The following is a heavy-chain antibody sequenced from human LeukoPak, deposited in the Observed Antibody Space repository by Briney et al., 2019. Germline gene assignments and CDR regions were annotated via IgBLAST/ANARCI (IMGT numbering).Heavy chain of an antibody. CDR2: IRSKAYGGTT. J-gene: IGHJ4*02. V-gene: IGHV3-49*04. D-gene: IGHD2-2*01. CDR1: GFTFGDYA. Sequence: GGSLRVSCTASGFTFGDYAMSWVRQAPGKGLEWVGFIRSKAYGGTTEYAASVKGRFTISRDDSKSIAYLQMNSLKTEDTAVYYCGVVPATDYWGQGTLVTVSS. CDR3: GVVPATDY.